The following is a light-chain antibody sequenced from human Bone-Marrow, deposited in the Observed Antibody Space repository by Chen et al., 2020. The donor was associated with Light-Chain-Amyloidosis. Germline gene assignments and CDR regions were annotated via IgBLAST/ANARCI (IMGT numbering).Light chain of an antibody. CDR1: NIGKKN. CDR3: QVWDIRSDHDVV. CDR2: DDV. J-gene: IGLJ2*01. V-gene: IGLV3-21*03. Sequence: SYVVTQPPSVSVAPGTTARITCEGSNIGKKNVHWYQQKSGQAPVLVVYDDVDRPSGIPERFSGSNSGNTAALTITRVEDGDEAAYYCQVWDIRSDHDVVFGAGTKLTVL.